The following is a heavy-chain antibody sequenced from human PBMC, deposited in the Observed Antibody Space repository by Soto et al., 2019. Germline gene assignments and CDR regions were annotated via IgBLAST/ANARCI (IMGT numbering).Heavy chain of an antibody. CDR3: ARGYGTARRWFDF. CDR2: IFHSGAT. V-gene: IGHV4-4*02. D-gene: IGHD5-18*01. Sequence: SETLSLTCAVSGASVSSGDWWTWVRQSPGKGPECIGEIFHSGATNYNPSLKSRVDISMDKSKNQFSLRLASVTAADTAVYYCARGYGTARRWFDFWGQGTLVTVSS. J-gene: IGHJ5*01. CDR1: GASVSSGDW.